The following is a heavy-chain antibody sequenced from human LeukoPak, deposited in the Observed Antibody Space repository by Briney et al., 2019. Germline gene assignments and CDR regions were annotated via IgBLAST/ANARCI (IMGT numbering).Heavy chain of an antibody. J-gene: IGHJ4*01. CDR3: AKAGLSYSCGSAHLDY. CDR1: GFTFSNYV. CDR2: ITTDGATT. V-gene: IGHV3-23*01. Sequence: LAGGSLRLSCAASGFTFSNYVMNWVRQAPGKGLEWVSAITTDGATTYYADSVKGRVSISRDNSKNTLYLQMKRPRAEDQGIYFCAKAGLSYSCGSAHLDYRGQGTLVTVSS. D-gene: IGHD3-22*01.